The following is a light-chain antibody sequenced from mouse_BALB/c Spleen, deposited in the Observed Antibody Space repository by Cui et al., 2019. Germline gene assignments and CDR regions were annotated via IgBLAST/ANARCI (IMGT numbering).Light chain of an antibody. V-gene: IGKV4-68*01. CDR3: QQWSSNPLT. Sequence: QIVLTKSTALMSASPGEKVTMTCSASSSVSYMYWYQQKPRSSPKPWIYLTSNLASGVAARFSGSGSGTSYSLTISSMEAEDAATYYCQQWSSNPLTFGAGTKLELK. J-gene: IGKJ5*01. CDR2: LTS. CDR1: SSVSY.